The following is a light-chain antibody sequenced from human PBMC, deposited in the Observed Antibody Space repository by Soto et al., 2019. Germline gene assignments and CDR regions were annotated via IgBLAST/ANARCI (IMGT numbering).Light chain of an antibody. CDR3: QQYVALPYT. CDR2: GAS. CDR1: QSVSSN. V-gene: IGKV3-15*01. Sequence: EIVMTQSPATLSVSPGERATLSCRASQSVSSNLAWYQQKPGQPPRLLIFGASARATVIPARFSGSGSGTAFTLTISSLQSEDFAVYYCQQYVALPYTLGQGTKVDIK. J-gene: IGKJ2*01.